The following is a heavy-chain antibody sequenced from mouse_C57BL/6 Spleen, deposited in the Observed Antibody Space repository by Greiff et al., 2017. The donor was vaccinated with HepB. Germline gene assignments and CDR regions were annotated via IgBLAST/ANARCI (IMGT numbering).Heavy chain of an antibody. Sequence: EVKLVESGGGLVKPGGSLKLSCAASGFTFSDYGMHWVRQAPEKGLEWVAYISSGSSTIYYADTVKGRFTISRDNAKNTLFLQMTSLRAEDTAMYYGAGRGYYCGSSPASYGGKGTVVTVS. CDR3: AGRGYYCGSSPASY. V-gene: IGHV5-17*01. CDR1: GFTFSDYG. J-gene: IGHJ3*01. CDR2: ISSGSSTI. D-gene: IGHD1-1*01.